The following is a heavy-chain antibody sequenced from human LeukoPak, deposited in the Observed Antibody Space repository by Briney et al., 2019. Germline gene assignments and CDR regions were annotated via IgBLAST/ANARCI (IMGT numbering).Heavy chain of an antibody. CDR1: GGSFSGYY. D-gene: IGHD6-19*01. CDR3: ASYYSSGWYMSSPWYFDL. V-gene: IGHV4-34*01. Sequence: SETLSLTCAVYGGSFSGYYWSWIRQPPGKGLEWIGEINHSGSTNYNPSLKSRVTISVDTSKNQFSLKLSSVTAADTAVYYCASYYSSGWYMSSPWYFDLWGRGTLVTVSS. J-gene: IGHJ2*01. CDR2: INHSGST.